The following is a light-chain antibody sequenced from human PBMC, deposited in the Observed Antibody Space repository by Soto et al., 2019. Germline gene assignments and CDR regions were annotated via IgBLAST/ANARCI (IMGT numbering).Light chain of an antibody. J-gene: IGLJ2*01. CDR3: SSYTSSSTVV. V-gene: IGLV2-14*01. Sequence: QSALTQPASVSGSPGQSITISCTGTSSDVGGYNYVSWYQQHPGNAPKLMIYEVSNRPSGVSNRFSGSKSGNTASLTISGLQAGDEADYYCSSYTSSSTVVFGGGTKVTVL. CDR1: SSDVGGYNY. CDR2: EVS.